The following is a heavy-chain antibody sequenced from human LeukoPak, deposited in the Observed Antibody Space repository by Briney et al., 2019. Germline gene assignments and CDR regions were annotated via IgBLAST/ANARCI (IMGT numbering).Heavy chain of an antibody. CDR3: ARGGEMATQLFFYLDY. V-gene: IGHV3-21*01. CDR2: IGSSSSYI. J-gene: IGHJ4*02. CDR1: GFTFSSYS. D-gene: IGHD5-24*01. Sequence: GGSLRLSCAASGFTFSSYSMNWVRQAPGKGLEWVSSIGSSSSYIYYADSVKGRFTISRDNAKNSLFLQMNSLRAEDTAVYYCARGGEMATQLFFYLDYWGQGTLVTVSS.